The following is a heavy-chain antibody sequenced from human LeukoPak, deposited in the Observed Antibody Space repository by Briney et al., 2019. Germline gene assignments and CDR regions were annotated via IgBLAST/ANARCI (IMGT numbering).Heavy chain of an antibody. CDR1: GFTFSSYG. V-gene: IGHV3-30*18. CDR2: ISYDGSNK. J-gene: IGHJ4*02. CDR3: AKDPRAVAEGFDY. Sequence: GGSLRLSCAASGFTFSSYGMHWVRQAPGKGLEWVAVISYDGSNKYYADSVKGRFTISRDNSKNTLYLQMNSLRAEDTAVYYCAKDPRAVAEGFDYWGQGTLVTVSS. D-gene: IGHD6-19*01.